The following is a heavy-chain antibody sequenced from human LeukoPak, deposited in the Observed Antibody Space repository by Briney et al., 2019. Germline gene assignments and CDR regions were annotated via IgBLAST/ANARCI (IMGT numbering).Heavy chain of an antibody. J-gene: IGHJ6*02. CDR2: IYHSGST. D-gene: IGHD6-13*01. CDR3: ARYSSSWYRDYYGMDV. Sequence: SETLSLTCAVSGGSISSGGYSWSWIRQPPGKGLEWIGYIYHSGSTYYNPSLKSRVTISVDTSKNQFSLKLSSVTAADTAVYYCARYSSSWYRDYYGMDVWGQGTTVTVSS. V-gene: IGHV4-30-2*02. CDR1: GGSISSGGYS.